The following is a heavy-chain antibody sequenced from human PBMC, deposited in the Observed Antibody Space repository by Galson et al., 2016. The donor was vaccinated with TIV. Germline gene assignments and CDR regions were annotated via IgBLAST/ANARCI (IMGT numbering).Heavy chain of an antibody. CDR1: GFTFSSYA. CDR2: ISNDGSDK. Sequence: SLRLSCAASGFTFSSYALHWVRQAPGKALEWVGGISNDGSDKYYADSVKGRFTISRDKSKNTLSLQMVSLRTEDTAVYYCARDPTGGSHHFDYWGQGALVIVS. D-gene: IGHD7-27*01. CDR3: ARDPTGGSHHFDY. J-gene: IGHJ4*02. V-gene: IGHV3-30*04.